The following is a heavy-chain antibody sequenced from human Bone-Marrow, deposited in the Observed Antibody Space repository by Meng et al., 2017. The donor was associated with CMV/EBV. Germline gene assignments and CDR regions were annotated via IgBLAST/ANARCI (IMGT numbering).Heavy chain of an antibody. CDR3: AKDGSPPYYEFWSVYSGNWFDP. CDR1: GFTFSSYG. V-gene: IGHV3-33*06. D-gene: IGHD3-3*01. J-gene: IGHJ5*02. Sequence: WGSLRLSCAASGFTFSSYGMHWVRQAPGKGLEWVAVIWYDGSNKYYADSVKGRFTISSDNSKNTLYLQKNSLRAEDTAVYYCAKDGSPPYYEFWSVYSGNWFDPWGQGTMVTVSS. CDR2: IWYDGSNK.